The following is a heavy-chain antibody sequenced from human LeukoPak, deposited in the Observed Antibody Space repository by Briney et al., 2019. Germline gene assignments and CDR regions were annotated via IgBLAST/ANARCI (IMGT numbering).Heavy chain of an antibody. CDR1: GFSVSSNY. CDR2: IYSGGYT. J-gene: IGHJ4*02. Sequence: GGSLRLSCAASGFSVSSNYMSWVRQAPGKGLEWVSVIYSGGYTTYADSVKGRFTISRDNSKNTLYLQMNSLRVEDTAVYYCARDDPYGDWGQGTLVTVSS. CDR3: ARDDPYGD. V-gene: IGHV3-53*01. D-gene: IGHD4-17*01.